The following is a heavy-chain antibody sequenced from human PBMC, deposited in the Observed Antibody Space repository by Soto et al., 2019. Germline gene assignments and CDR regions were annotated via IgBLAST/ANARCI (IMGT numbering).Heavy chain of an antibody. Sequence: SETLSLTCTVSGGSISSYYWSWIRQHPGQGLEWIGYIYYSGSTYYNPSLKSRVTISVDTSKNQFSLKLSSVTAADTAVYYCAGLRFLEWLLDDYWGQGTLVTVSS. CDR1: GGSISSYY. V-gene: IGHV4-59*12. CDR3: AGLRFLEWLLDDY. CDR2: IYYSGST. D-gene: IGHD3-3*01. J-gene: IGHJ4*02.